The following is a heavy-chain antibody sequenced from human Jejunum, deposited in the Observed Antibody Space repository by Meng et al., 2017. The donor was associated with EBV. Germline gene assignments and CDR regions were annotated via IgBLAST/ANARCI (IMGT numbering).Heavy chain of an antibody. V-gene: IGHV3-21*01. CDR2: ISNTSDYI. Sequence: VESGRGRVKLGWSLRLVCSASGFTFISYSMNGVRQAPGKGLEWVSSISNTSDYIFYADSVKGRFTMSRDNAKNSLYLQMNSLRAEDTAVYYCSRRFYNNTGYPLDFWGQGTLVTVSS. J-gene: IGHJ4*02. D-gene: IGHD3-22*01. CDR1: GFTFISYS. CDR3: SRRFYNNTGYPLDF.